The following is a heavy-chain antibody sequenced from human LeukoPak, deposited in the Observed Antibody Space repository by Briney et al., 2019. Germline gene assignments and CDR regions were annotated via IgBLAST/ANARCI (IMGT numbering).Heavy chain of an antibody. D-gene: IGHD2-8*01. Sequence: GRSLRLSCAASGFTFDDYAMHWVRQAPGKGLGWVSGISWNSGSIGYADSVKGRFTISRDNAKNSLYLQMNSLRAEDTALYYCAKGYADYYYGMDVWGQGTTVTVSS. CDR1: GFTFDDYA. V-gene: IGHV3-9*01. CDR2: ISWNSGSI. CDR3: AKGYADYYYGMDV. J-gene: IGHJ6*02.